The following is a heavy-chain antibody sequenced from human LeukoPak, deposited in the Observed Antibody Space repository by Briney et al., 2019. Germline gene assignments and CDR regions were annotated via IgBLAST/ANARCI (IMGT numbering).Heavy chain of an antibody. CDR2: IIPIVGIT. CDR3: ARGLHFTMVRGGTTNYYYGMDV. V-gene: IGHV1-69*04. J-gene: IGHJ6*02. D-gene: IGHD3-10*01. CDR1: GGTFNSFG. Sequence: SVKVSCKASGGTFNSFGINWVRQAHGQGLEWLGRIIPIVGITNYAQKFQGRVTIIADNSTRTAYMELSSLTSEDTAVYYCARGLHFTMVRGGTTNYYYGMDVWGQGTSVTVSS.